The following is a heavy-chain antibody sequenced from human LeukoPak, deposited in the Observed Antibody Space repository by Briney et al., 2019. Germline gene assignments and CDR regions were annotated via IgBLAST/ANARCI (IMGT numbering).Heavy chain of an antibody. J-gene: IGHJ3*02. V-gene: IGHV1-69*05. Sequence: ASVKVSCKASGGTFSSYAISWVRQAPGQGLEWMGGIIPIFGTPNYARKFQGRVTITTDESTSTAYMELSSLRSEDTAMYYCARDLPDFSLRISSGGFDIWGQGTMVTVSS. CDR1: GGTFSSYA. D-gene: IGHD4-23*01. CDR2: IIPIFGTP. CDR3: ARDLPDFSLRISSGGFDI.